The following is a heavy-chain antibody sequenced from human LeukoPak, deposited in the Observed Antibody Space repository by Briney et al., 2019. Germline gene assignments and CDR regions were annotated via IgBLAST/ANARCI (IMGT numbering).Heavy chain of an antibody. Sequence: PGGSLRLSCAASGFTFSSYSMNWVRQAPGKGLEWVSSISSSSSYIYYADSVKGRFTISRDNAKDSLYLQMNSLRAEDTAVYYCARDSHDNSDPNSSSWPYYYYYYMDVWGKGTTVTVSS. J-gene: IGHJ6*03. CDR1: GFTFSSYS. CDR3: ARDSHDNSDPNSSSWPYYYYYYMDV. V-gene: IGHV3-21*01. D-gene: IGHD6-13*01. CDR2: ISSSSSYI.